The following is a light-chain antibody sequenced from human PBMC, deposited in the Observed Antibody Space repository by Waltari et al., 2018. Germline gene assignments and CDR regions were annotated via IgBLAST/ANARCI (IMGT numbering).Light chain of an antibody. CDR1: QTIGTY. CDR2: DAS. J-gene: IGKJ4*01. CDR3: QQRSDLLT. Sequence: EIVLTQSPVTLSLSPGERATLSCRASQTIGTYLAWYQQKLGQAPRLLIYDASNRDTGVPARFSGSGSGTDFNLTISSLEPDDFALYYCQQRSDLLTFGGGTELEI. V-gene: IGKV3-11*01.